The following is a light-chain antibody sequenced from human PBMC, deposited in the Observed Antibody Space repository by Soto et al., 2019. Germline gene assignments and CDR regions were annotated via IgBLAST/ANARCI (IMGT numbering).Light chain of an antibody. Sequence: QSALTQPASVSGSPGQSITISCTGTSSDVGGYNYVSWYQQHPGKAPKLMIYDVSNRPSGVSNRFSGSKSGNTDSLTISGLQAEDESDYYCSSYTSSSTLYVLGTGTKVTVL. CDR2: DVS. V-gene: IGLV2-14*01. CDR1: SSDVGGYNY. CDR3: SSYTSSSTLYV. J-gene: IGLJ1*01.